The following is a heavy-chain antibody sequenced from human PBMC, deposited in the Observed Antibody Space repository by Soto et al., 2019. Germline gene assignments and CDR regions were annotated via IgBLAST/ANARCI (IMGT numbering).Heavy chain of an antibody. D-gene: IGHD3-3*01. CDR2: IDSSGNI. CDR3: ARGGNDFWSGPFHY. CDR1: AGSISNYY. V-gene: IGHV4-4*07. J-gene: IGHJ4*02. Sequence: SETLSLTFTVSAGSISNYYCNWIRQPAGKVLELIGRIDSSGNINYSPSLKSRVNISVDTSENQFSLKLSSVTAADKAVYYCARGGNDFWSGPFHYWGQGGTVTVSS.